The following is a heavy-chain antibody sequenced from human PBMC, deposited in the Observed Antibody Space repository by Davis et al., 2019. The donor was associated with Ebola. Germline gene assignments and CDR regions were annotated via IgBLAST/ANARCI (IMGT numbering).Heavy chain of an antibody. D-gene: IGHD2-15*01. Sequence: GESLKISCAASGFTLSSYWMHWVRQTPGKGLVWVSRINSDGSSTSYADSVKGRFTISRDNSKHTLYLQMDSLRADDTAVYYCAKGTPVDYWGQGTLVTVSS. CDR3: AKGTPVDY. J-gene: IGHJ4*02. CDR2: INSDGSST. V-gene: IGHV3-74*01. CDR1: GFTLSSYW.